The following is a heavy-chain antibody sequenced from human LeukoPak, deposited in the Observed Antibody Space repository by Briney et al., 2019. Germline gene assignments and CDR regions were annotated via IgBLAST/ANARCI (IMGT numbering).Heavy chain of an antibody. CDR3: ARHRFTDWSVDGMDV. CDR2: VYYTGTT. D-gene: IGHD3-9*01. CDR1: GGSISRYY. J-gene: IGHJ6*02. V-gene: IGHV4-59*08. Sequence: PSETLSLTCNVSGGSISRYYWSWIRQPPGKGLEWIAYVYYTGTTSYNPSLKSRVTVSVDTSKNLLSLKLTSVTAVDTAVYYCARHRFTDWSVDGMDVWGQGTTVIVSS.